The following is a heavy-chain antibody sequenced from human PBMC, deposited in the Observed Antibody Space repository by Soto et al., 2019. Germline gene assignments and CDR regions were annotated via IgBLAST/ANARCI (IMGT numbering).Heavy chain of an antibody. V-gene: IGHV1-8*01. CDR3: GRPWMKLRVYDCYCIHL. CDR1: GYTFTSYD. J-gene: IGHJ6*02. Sequence: ASVKVSCKASGYTFTSYDINWVRQATGQGPEWMGWMNPNSGNTGYAQKFQGSVTMTRNTSISTAYMELSSLRSEDTAVYYCGRPWMKLRVYDCYCIHLWGQGXTVSV. CDR2: MNPNSGNT. D-gene: IGHD1-1*01.